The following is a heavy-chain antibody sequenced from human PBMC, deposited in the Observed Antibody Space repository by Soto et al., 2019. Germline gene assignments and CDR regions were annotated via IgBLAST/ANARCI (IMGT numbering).Heavy chain of an antibody. CDR3: AMIRVWLGDPSVGP. Sequence: SETLSLTCTVSGGSISSGGYYWSWIRQHPGKGLEWIGYIYYSGSTYYNPSLKSRVTISVDTSKNQFSLKLSSVTAADTAVYYWAMIRVWLGDPSVGPWGQGTLVTVSS. CDR2: IYYSGST. CDR1: GGSISSGGYY. V-gene: IGHV4-31*03. J-gene: IGHJ5*02. D-gene: IGHD3-10*01.